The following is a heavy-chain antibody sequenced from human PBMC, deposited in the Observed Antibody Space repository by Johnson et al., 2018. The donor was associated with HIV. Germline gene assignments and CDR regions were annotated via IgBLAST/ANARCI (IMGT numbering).Heavy chain of an antibody. CDR3: TTEVMEWELQVGWTRAFDI. CDR1: GFTFSKAW. CDR2: IKSKSDGGTT. J-gene: IGHJ3*02. D-gene: IGHD1-26*01. V-gene: IGHV3-15*01. Sequence: EVQLVESGGGLVKPGGSLRLSCAASGFTFSKAWMTWVRQAPGKGLEWVGRIKSKSDGGTTDYAAPVKGRFTISRDDSKNTLYLQMNSLKTEDTAVYYCTTEVMEWELQVGWTRAFDIWGQGTMVTVSS.